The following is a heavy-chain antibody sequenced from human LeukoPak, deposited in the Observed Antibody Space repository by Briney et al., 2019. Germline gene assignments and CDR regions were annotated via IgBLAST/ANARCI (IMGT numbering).Heavy chain of an antibody. CDR2: IRYDGSNK. J-gene: IGHJ6*03. V-gene: IGHV3-30*02. CDR3: AKGGGYEAQYYYYYLDV. CDR1: GFTFSIYA. Sequence: GRSLRLASAASGFTFSIYAMDWVRQAAGRGLEWVGFIRYDGSNKNYADFVKGRFTISRDNSKNTLYLKMKSLRAEDTAVYYCAKGGGYEAQYYYYYLDVWGTRTTVTISS. D-gene: IGHD5-12*01.